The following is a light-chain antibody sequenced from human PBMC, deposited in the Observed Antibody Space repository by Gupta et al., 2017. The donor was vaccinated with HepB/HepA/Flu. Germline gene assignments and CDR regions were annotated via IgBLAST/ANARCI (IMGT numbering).Light chain of an antibody. Sequence: EIVLTQSPDTLSLSQGERSTLSCRASQSVSSYLAWYQQKPGQAPRLIIYDASNRATGNPARFSGGGYEKDFTLTSSSRENEAFAVYYEQHRSTSWTFGQGTRLEIK. CDR3: QHRSTSWT. CDR1: QSVSSY. J-gene: IGKJ1*01. V-gene: IGKV3-11*01. CDR2: DAS.